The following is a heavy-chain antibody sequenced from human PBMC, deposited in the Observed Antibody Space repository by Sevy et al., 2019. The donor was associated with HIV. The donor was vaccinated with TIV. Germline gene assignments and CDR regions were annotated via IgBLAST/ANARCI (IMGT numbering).Heavy chain of an antibody. CDR3: ARLGGSSWYWYFDL. CDR1: GFTFSAYE. CDR2: ISSSGSTI. J-gene: IGHJ2*01. Sequence: GGSLRLSCAASGFTFSAYEMIWVRQAPGKGLEWVSYISSSGSTIYYVDSVRGRFTISRDNANYSLFLQMDSLSAEDTAVYYCARLGGSSWYWYFDLWGRGTRVTVSS. D-gene: IGHD6-13*01. V-gene: IGHV3-48*03.